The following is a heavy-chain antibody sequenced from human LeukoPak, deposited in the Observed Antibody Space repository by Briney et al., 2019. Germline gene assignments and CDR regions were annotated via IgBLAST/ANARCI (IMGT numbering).Heavy chain of an antibody. CDR1: GFTFSNAW. Sequence: PGGSLRLSCAASGFTFSNAWMSWVRQAPGKGLEWVGRIKSKTDGGTTDYAAPVKGGFTISRDDSKNTLYLQMNSLKTEDTAVYYCTTDSSQRRSDFDWLFRADYYYGMDVWGKGTTVTVSS. D-gene: IGHD3-9*01. CDR3: TTDSSQRRSDFDWLFRADYYYGMDV. V-gene: IGHV3-15*01. J-gene: IGHJ6*04. CDR2: IKSKTDGGTT.